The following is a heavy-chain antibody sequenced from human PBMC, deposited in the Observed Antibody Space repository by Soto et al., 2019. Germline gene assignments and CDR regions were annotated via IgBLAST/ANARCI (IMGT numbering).Heavy chain of an antibody. CDR2: IYYSGST. Sequence: SETLSLTCTVSGGSISSYYWSWIRQPPGKGLEWIGYIYYSGSTNYNPSLKSRVTISVDTSKNQFSLNLSSVTAAGPAVYSCASPSSRITILYGMDFWGQGTTVTASS. CDR1: GGSISSYY. D-gene: IGHD3-3*01. CDR3: ASPSSRITILYGMDF. J-gene: IGHJ6*02. V-gene: IGHV4-59*01.